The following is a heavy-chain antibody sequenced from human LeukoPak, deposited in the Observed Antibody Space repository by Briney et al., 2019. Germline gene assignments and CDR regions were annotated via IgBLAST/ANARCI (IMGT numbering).Heavy chain of an antibody. V-gene: IGHV4-4*07. CDR3: AGSYIAVAVCWFDP. D-gene: IGHD6-19*01. J-gene: IGHJ5*02. Sequence: NPSETLSLTCTVSGSSISSYYWSWIRQPAGKGLEWIGRIYTSGSTNYNPSLKSRATMSVDTSKNQFSLKLSSVTAADTAVYYCAGSYIAVAVCWFDPWGQGTLVTVSS. CDR1: GSSISSYY. CDR2: IYTSGST.